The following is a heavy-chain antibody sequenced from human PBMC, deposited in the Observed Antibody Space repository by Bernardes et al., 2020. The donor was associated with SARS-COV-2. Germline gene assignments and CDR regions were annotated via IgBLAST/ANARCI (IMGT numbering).Heavy chain of an antibody. CDR2: IRQDGSEK. J-gene: IGHJ4*02. CDR3: VRAMDY. CDR1: GFTFSSYW. Sequence: GGSLRLSCAASGFTFSSYWMHWVRQAPGKGLEWVANIRQDGSEKYYVNSVKGRFTISRDNAKNSLFLEMNSLRAEDTAVYYCVRAMDYWGQGTLVIVSS. V-gene: IGHV3-7*04.